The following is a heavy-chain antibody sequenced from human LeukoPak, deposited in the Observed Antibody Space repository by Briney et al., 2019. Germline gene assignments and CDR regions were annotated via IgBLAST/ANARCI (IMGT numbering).Heavy chain of an antibody. CDR3: ARGGLYDSSGYQDY. V-gene: IGHV3-33*01. Sequence: GGSLRLSCAASGFTFSSYGMHWVRQAPGKGLEWGAVIWYDGSNRYYADSVKGRFTISRDNSKNTLYLQMNSLRAEDTAVYYCARGGLYDSSGYQDYWGQGTLVTVSS. J-gene: IGHJ4*02. CDR1: GFTFSSYG. CDR2: IWYDGSNR. D-gene: IGHD3-22*01.